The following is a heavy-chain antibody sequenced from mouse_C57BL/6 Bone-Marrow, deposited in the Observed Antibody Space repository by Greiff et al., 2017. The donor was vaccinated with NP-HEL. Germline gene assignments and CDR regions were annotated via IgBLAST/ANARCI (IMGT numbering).Heavy chain of an antibody. V-gene: IGHV1-58*01. D-gene: IGHD1-1*01. J-gene: IGHJ1*03. CDR2: IYIGNGYT. CDR1: GYTFTSYG. Sequence: VQLKQSGAELVRPGSSVKMSCKTSGYTFTSYGINWVKQRPGQGLEWIGYIYIGNGYTEYNEKFKGKATLTSDTSSSTAYMQLSSLTSEDSAIYVCARSPLYYYGSSHWYFDVWGTGTTVTVSS. CDR3: ARSPLYYYGSSHWYFDV.